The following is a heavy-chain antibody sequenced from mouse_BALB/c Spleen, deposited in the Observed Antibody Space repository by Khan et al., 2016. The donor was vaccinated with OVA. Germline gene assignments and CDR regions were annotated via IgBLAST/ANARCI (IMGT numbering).Heavy chain of an antibody. D-gene: IGHD4-1*01. CDR3: ASHLTVSFAD. J-gene: IGHJ3*01. V-gene: IGHV5-6*01. Sequence: EVELVESGGDLVEPGGSLKLSCATSGFTFSSYSMSWVRQTPDKRLEWVATISSGGNYTYSPYIVKGRFTISRYNAKNTLYLQMSILKSEDTAMYYCASHLTVSFADWGEGTLVAVSA. CDR1: GFTFSSYS. CDR2: ISSGGNYT.